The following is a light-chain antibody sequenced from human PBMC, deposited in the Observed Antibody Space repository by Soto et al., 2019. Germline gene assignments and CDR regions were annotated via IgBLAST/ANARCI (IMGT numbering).Light chain of an antibody. CDR2: AAS. J-gene: IGKJ1*01. CDR3: QKYNSAPWT. CDR1: QDISNY. V-gene: IGKV1-27*01. Sequence: DIQMTQSPSSLSASVGDRLTITCRASQDISNYLAWYQQKPGKVPKLLIYAASTLQSGVPSRFSGSGSGTDFTLTISSLQPEDVATYYCQKYNSAPWTFGQGTKVEIK.